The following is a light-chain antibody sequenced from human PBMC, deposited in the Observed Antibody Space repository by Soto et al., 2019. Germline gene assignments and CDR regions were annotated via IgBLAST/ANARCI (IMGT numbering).Light chain of an antibody. J-gene: IGKJ5*01. CDR1: QSIATTY. CDR3: QHYSRSLIT. Sequence: EVVLTPSPGTLSLSPGERATLSCRASQSIATTYISWYQQRPGQAPRLLIYAASSRATGIPDRFSGSGSETDFTLTISRLEPEDFAVYFCQHYSRSLITFGQGTRLDIK. CDR2: AAS. V-gene: IGKV3-20*01.